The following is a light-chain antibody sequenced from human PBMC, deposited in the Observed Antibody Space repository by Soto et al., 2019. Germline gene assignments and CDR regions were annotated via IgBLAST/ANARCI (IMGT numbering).Light chain of an antibody. CDR3: MQSTQLPPT. Sequence: IQMTQSPSSLSASLGDRVTITCRASQAIGTDLGWYQQKPGKAPKRLIYAASSLQSGAPPRFSGSGSGTDFTLEISRVETDDVGIYYCMQSTQLPPTFGQGTRLGIE. J-gene: IGKJ5*01. CDR1: QAIGTD. CDR2: AAS. V-gene: IGKV1-17*01.